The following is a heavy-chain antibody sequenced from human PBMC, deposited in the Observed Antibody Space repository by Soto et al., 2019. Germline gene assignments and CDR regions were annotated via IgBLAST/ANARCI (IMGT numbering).Heavy chain of an antibody. J-gene: IGHJ5*02. Sequence: PGGSLRLSCAASGFTVSSNYMSWVRQAPGKGLEWVSVIYSGGSTYYADSVKGRFTISRHNSKNTLYLQMNSLRAEDTAVYYCARLGGSGSYQDNWFDPWGQGTLVTVSS. CDR3: ARLGGSGSYQDNWFDP. CDR1: GFTVSSNY. D-gene: IGHD3-10*01. V-gene: IGHV3-53*04. CDR2: IYSGGST.